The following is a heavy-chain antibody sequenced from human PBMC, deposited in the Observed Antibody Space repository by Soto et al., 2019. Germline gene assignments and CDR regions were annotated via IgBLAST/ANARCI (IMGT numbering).Heavy chain of an antibody. CDR3: AKAVVDDGGYSSFDY. Sequence: EVQLLESGGGLVQPGGSLRLSCAASGFTFSSYAMSWVRQAPGKGLDWVSAISGSGGSTYYADSVKGRFTISRDNSKNTLYLQTNSLRAEDTAVYSCAKAVVDDGGYSSFDYWGQGALVTVSS. V-gene: IGHV3-23*01. D-gene: IGHD1-26*01. CDR2: ISGSGGST. CDR1: GFTFSSYA. J-gene: IGHJ4*02.